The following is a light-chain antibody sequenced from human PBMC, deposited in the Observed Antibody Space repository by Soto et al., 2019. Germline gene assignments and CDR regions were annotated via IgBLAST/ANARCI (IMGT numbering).Light chain of an antibody. CDR1: SSDVGDYNY. J-gene: IGLJ1*01. Sequence: QSVLAQPASVSGSPGQSITISCTGTSSDVGDYNYVSWYQQHPGKAPKLIIYDVSHRPSEVSNRFSGSKSGNTASLTISGLQAEDEADYYCSSYTRSSTLLFGTGTKLTVL. CDR2: DVS. CDR3: SSYTRSSTLL. V-gene: IGLV2-14*03.